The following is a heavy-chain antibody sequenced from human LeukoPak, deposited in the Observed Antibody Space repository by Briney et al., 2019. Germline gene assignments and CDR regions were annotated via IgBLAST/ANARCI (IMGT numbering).Heavy chain of an antibody. CDR1: GFTFSSYA. D-gene: IGHD2-2*01. CDR3: AKKAVLVPTANYFDY. J-gene: IGHJ4*02. CDR2: ISDSGGST. Sequence: PGGSLRLSCAASGFTFSSYAMSWVRQAPGKGLEWVSTISDSGGSTYYADSVKGRFTISRDNSKNTLFLQMNSLRAEDAAVYYCAKKAVLVPTANYFDYWGQGTLVTVSS. V-gene: IGHV3-23*01.